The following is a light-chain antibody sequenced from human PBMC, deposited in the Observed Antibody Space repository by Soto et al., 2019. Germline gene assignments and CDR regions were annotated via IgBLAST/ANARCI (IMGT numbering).Light chain of an antibody. J-gene: IGKJ1*01. Sequence: EVVFATFTSTLSFSPGESAPLSCKASQSVDSKYLAWYQQKPGQAPRILIFAASSRATGIPDRFSGSGSGTDFTLTISRLEPGDFAVYYCQQYGYSSWTFGQGTKVDIK. CDR1: QSVDSKY. V-gene: IGKV3-20*01. CDR2: AAS. CDR3: QQYGYSSWT.